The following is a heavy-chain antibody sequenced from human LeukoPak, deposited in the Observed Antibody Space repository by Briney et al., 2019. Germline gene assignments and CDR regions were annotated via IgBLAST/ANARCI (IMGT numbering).Heavy chain of an antibody. J-gene: IGHJ4*02. D-gene: IGHD6-13*01. Sequence: ASVKVSCKAAGYTFSIYNMHWVRQAPGQGLEWMGIINPSGGTSYAQKLQGRITMTRDTSTSTMYMELSSLRSEDTAVYYCAREGVAGTGLDYWGQGTLVTVSS. CDR3: AREGVAGTGLDY. V-gene: IGHV1-46*01. CDR1: GYTFSIYN. CDR2: INPSGGT.